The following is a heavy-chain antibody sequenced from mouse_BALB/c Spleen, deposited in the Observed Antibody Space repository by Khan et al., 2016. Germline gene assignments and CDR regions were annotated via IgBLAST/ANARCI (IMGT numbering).Heavy chain of an antibody. V-gene: IGHV14-3*02. J-gene: IGHJ4*01. D-gene: IGHD2-4*01. CDR2: IDPANGNT. CDR1: GFNIKDTY. Sequence: VQLQQSGAELVKPGASVKLSCTTSGFNIKDTYIHWVKQRPEQGLEWIGRIDPANGNTKYDPNFQGKATITADTSSNTAYLQLSSLISEDTAVYYCARGLRPIYYAIDYWGQGTSVTVSS. CDR3: ARGLRPIYYAIDY.